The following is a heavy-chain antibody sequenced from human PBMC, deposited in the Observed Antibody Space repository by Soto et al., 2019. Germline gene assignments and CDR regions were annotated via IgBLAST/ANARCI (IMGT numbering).Heavy chain of an antibody. Sequence: SGNLCLACTVSCGSIISGGYCWSWIRQHPGKGLEWIGYIYYSGSTYYNPSLKSRVTISVDTSKNQFSLKLSSVTAADTAVYYCARAKQQLVVSPFDYWGQGTLVPSPQ. CDR3: ARAKQQLVVSPFDY. J-gene: IGHJ4*02. CDR1: CGSIISGGYC. D-gene: IGHD6-13*01. V-gene: IGHV4-31*03. CDR2: IYYSGST.